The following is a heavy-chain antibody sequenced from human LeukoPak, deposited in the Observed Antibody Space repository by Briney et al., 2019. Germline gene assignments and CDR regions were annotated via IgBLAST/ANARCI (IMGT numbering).Heavy chain of an antibody. V-gene: IGHV3-23*01. CDR1: GFTFSSYA. CDR3: AKGDRGHCTGAKCYPFDY. CDR2: ISGSGANT. Sequence: GGSLRLSCVASGFTFSSYAMSWVRQAPGKGLEWVSAISGSGANTYYADSVKGRFTISRDNSKNTVYLQMTSLRADDTAVYHCAKGDRGHCTGAKCYPFDYWGQGTVVTVSS. D-gene: IGHD2-8*02. J-gene: IGHJ4*02.